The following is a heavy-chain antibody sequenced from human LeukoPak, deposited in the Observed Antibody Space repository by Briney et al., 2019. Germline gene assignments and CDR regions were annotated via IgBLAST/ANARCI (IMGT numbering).Heavy chain of an antibody. Sequence: SETLSLTCVVSGYSISSGFEWAWIRQPPGEGVEWIGTIYYSGRTYYNPSLKSRDNISVDKYKNHFSVKLDSGTAADTAVYYCARQGPYCGGDCSNYFDCWGQGTLVTVSS. V-gene: IGHV4-38-2*01. CDR1: GYSISSGFE. D-gene: IGHD2-21*01. J-gene: IGHJ4*02. CDR2: IYYSGRT. CDR3: ARQGPYCGGDCSNYFDC.